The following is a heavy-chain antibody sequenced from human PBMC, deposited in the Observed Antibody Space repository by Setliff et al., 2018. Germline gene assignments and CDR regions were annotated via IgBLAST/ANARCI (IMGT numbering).Heavy chain of an antibody. D-gene: IGHD3-22*01. CDR3: AREGRRYYDSSGYYYDPYYYYYMDV. CDR2: ISAYNDNT. J-gene: IGHJ6*03. V-gene: IGHV1-18*01. CDR1: GYTFTNYG. Sequence: ASVKVSCKASGYTFTNYGISWVRQAPGQGLEWMGWISAYNDNTNYAQKVRGRVTMTTDTSTSTAYMELRSLTSGDTAVYYCAREGRRYYDSSGYYYDPYYYYYMDVWGKGTTVTVSS.